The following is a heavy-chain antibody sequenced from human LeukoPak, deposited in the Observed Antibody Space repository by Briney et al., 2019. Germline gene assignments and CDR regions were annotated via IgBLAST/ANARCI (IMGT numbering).Heavy chain of an antibody. D-gene: IGHD3-16*01. CDR3: AGMIGYFDF. Sequence: PSQTLSLTCTVSGGSVSSGNYYWGWIRQPAGKRLELIGRMYTSGSTHYNPSLKSRVTISRDTSTNQFSLKLTSVTAADTAVYYCAGMIGYFDFWGQGTLVTVSS. V-gene: IGHV4-61*02. CDR1: GGSVSSGNYY. J-gene: IGHJ4*02. CDR2: MYTSGST.